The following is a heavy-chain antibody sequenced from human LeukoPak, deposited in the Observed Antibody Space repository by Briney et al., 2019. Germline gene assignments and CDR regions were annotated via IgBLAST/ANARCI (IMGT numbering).Heavy chain of an antibody. CDR3: ARGPDRNFDWLADHWFDP. D-gene: IGHD3-9*01. J-gene: IGHJ5*02. V-gene: IGHV1-46*01. Sequence: GASVKVSCKASGYTFTSYYMHWVRQAPGQGLEWMGIINLSGGSTSYAQKFYGRVSMTRDTSKSTVYMELRRLSSEDTAVYYCARGPDRNFDWLADHWFDPWGQGTLVTVSS. CDR2: INLSGGST. CDR1: GYTFTSYY.